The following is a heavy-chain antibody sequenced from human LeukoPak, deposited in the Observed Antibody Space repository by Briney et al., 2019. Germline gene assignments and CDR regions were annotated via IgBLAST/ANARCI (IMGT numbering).Heavy chain of an antibody. V-gene: IGHV3-23*01. Sequence: GGSLRLSCAASGFTFSSYWMHWVRQTPGKGLEWVSAISGSGGSTYYADSVKGRFTISRDNSKNTLYLQMNSLRAEDTAVYYCAKALPVAGGGWYFDYWGQGTLVTVSS. D-gene: IGHD6-19*01. CDR1: GFTFSSYW. J-gene: IGHJ4*02. CDR3: AKALPVAGGGWYFDY. CDR2: ISGSGGST.